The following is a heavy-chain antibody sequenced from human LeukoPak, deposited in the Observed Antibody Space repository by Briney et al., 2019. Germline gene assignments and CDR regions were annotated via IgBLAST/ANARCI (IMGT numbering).Heavy chain of an antibody. V-gene: IGHV1-69*06. J-gene: IGHJ4*02. CDR1: GYTFTGYY. D-gene: IGHD3-9*01. CDR3: ARDDWLLLGY. Sequence: GASVKVSCKASGYTFTGYYMHWVRQAPGQGLEWMGGIIPIFGTANYAQKFQGRVTITADKSTSTAYMELSSLRAEDTAVYYCARDDWLLLGYWGQGTLVTVSS. CDR2: IIPIFGTA.